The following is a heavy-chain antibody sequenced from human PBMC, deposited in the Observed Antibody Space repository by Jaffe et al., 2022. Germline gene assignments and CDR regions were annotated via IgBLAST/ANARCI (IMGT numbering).Heavy chain of an antibody. J-gene: IGHJ6*03. V-gene: IGHV3-23*01. D-gene: IGHD6-13*01. Sequence: EVQLLESGGGLVQPGGSLRLSCAASGFTFSSYAMSWVRQAPGKGLEWVSAISGSGGSTYYADSVKGRFTISRDNSKNTLYLQMNSLRAEDTAVYYCAKRGHSSRTYYYYYMDVWGKGTTVTVSS. CDR2: ISGSGGST. CDR1: GFTFSSYA. CDR3: AKRGHSSRTYYYYYMDV.